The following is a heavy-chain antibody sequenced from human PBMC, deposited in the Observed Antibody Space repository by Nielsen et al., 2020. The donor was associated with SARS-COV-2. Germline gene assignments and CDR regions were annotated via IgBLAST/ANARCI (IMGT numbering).Heavy chain of an antibody. CDR2: INPYSGGT. D-gene: IGHD3/OR15-3a*01. J-gene: IGHJ6*02. Sequence: ASVTVSCKASGYTFTDYYIHWVRQAPGQGLEWMGRINPYSGGTNYAQKFQGTVTMTRDASISTVYMELTSDDTAVYCCARARATIFGLVMSYGMDVWGQGTTVAVSS. V-gene: IGHV1-2*06. CDR1: GYTFTDYY. CDR3: ARARATIFGLVMSYGMDV.